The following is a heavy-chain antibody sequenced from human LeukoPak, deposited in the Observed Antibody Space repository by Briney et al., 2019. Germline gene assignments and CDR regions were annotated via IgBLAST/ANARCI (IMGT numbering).Heavy chain of an antibody. Sequence: SETLSLTCTVSGGSISSYYWSWIRQPPGKGLEWIGDIYTSGSTNYNPSLKSRVTISVDTSKNQFSLKLSSVTAADTAVYYCARYNRNPGLLGNFDYWGQGTLVTVSS. CDR1: GGSISSYY. J-gene: IGHJ4*02. V-gene: IGHV4-4*09. CDR3: ARYNRNPGLLGNFDY. CDR2: IYTSGST. D-gene: IGHD1-14*01.